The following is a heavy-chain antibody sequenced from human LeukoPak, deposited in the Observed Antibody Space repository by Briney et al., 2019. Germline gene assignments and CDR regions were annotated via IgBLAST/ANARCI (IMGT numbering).Heavy chain of an antibody. D-gene: IGHD5-24*01. CDR3: AVPTEEGDGPPWVAFDI. J-gene: IGHJ3*02. CDR1: GGTFSSYA. Sequence: SVKVSCKASGGTFSSYAISWVRQAPGQGLEWMGRIIPIFGTANYAQKFQGRVTITTDESTSTAYMELSSLRSEDTAVYYCAVPTEEGDGPPWVAFDIWGQGTLVTVSS. CDR2: IIPIFGTA. V-gene: IGHV1-69*05.